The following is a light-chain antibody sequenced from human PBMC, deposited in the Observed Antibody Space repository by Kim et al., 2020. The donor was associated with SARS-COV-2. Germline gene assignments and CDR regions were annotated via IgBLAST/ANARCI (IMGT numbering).Light chain of an antibody. CDR3: QKYNGAPWT. V-gene: IGKV1-27*01. Sequence: SASVGDRVNITCRASQGISKDLAWYQQKPGNAPKILIFAASALQSGVPTRFSGSGSGTDFTLTISSLQPEDVATYYCQKYNGAPWTFGQGTKLEI. CDR2: AAS. CDR1: QGISKD. J-gene: IGKJ1*01.